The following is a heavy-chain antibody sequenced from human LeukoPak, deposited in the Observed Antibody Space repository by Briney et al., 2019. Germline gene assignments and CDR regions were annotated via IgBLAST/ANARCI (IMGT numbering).Heavy chain of an antibody. Sequence: GRSLRLSCAASGFXFSSYAMHWVRQAPGKGLEWVAVISYDGSNKYYADSVKGRFTISRDNSKNTLYLQMNSLRAEDTAVYYCAREPYYYYGMDVWGQGTSVTVSS. CDR2: ISYDGSNK. CDR1: GFXFSSYA. CDR3: AREPYYYYGMDV. V-gene: IGHV3-30-3*01. J-gene: IGHJ6*02.